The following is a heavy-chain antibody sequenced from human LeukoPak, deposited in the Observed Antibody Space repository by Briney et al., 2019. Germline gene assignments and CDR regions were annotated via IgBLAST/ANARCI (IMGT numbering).Heavy chain of an antibody. Sequence: GGSLRLSCAASGFTFSSYEMNWVRQAPGKGLEWVSYISSGSTIYDADSVKGRFTISRDNAKNSLYLQMNSLRAEDTAVYYCAREGIAVAGAPFDYWGQGTLVTVSS. CDR1: GFTFSSYE. D-gene: IGHD6-19*01. CDR2: ISSGSTI. J-gene: IGHJ4*02. V-gene: IGHV3-48*03. CDR3: AREGIAVAGAPFDY.